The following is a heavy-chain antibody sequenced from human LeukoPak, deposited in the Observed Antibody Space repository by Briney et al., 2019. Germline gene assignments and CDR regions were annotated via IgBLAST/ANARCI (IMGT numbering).Heavy chain of an antibody. D-gene: IGHD1-26*01. Sequence: GGSLRLSCAASGFTFSSYSMNWVRQAPGKGLEWVSYISSSSSTIYYADSVKGRFTISRDNAKNSLYLQMNSLRAEDTAVYYCARRISWEGNWFDPWGQGTLVTVSS. CDR2: ISSSSSTI. J-gene: IGHJ5*02. V-gene: IGHV3-48*04. CDR1: GFTFSSYS. CDR3: ARRISWEGNWFDP.